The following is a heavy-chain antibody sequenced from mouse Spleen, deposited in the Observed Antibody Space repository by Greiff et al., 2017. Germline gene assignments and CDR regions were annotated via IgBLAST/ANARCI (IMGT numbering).Heavy chain of an antibody. D-gene: IGHD4-1*01. CDR2: INPYNDGT. V-gene: IGHV1-14*01. Sequence: EVKLQESGPELVKPGASVKMSCKASGYTFTSYVMHWVKQKPGQGLEWIGYINPYNDGTKYNEKFKGKATLTSDKSSSTAYMELSSLTSEDSAVYYGARLKELGRVWFAYWGQGTLVTVSA. J-gene: IGHJ3*01. CDR3: ARLKELGRVWFAY. CDR1: GYTFTSYV.